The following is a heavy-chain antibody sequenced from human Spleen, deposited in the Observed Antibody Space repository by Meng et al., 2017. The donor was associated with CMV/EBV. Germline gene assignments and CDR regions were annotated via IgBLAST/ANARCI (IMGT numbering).Heavy chain of an antibody. Sequence: ASVKVSCKASGYTFTAHYFRWVRQAPGQGLEWMGWIHPHRGDTNYAQQFQGRVTLTRDKSMNTAYMELTRLTSDDPAVYYCARDKNWGPDYWGQGTLVTVSS. CDR1: GYTFTAHY. V-gene: IGHV1-2*02. CDR3: ARDKNWGPDY. D-gene: IGHD7-27*01. CDR2: IHPHRGDT. J-gene: IGHJ4*02.